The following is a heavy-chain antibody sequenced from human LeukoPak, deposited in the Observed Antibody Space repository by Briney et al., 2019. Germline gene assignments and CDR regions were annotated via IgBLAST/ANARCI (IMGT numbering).Heavy chain of an antibody. J-gene: IGHJ4*02. CDR1: GGSFSGYY. Sequence: PSETLSLTCAVYGGSFSGYYWSWIRQPPGKGLEWIEEINHSGSTNYNPSLKSRVTISVDTSKNQFSLKLSSVTAADTAVYYCASLSMIVVPEYYFDYWGQGTLVTVSS. V-gene: IGHV4-34*01. CDR3: ASLSMIVVPEYYFDY. CDR2: INHSGST. D-gene: IGHD3-22*01.